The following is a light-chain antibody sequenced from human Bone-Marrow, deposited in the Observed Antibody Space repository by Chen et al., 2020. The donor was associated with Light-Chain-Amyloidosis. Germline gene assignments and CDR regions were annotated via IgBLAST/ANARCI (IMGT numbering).Light chain of an antibody. CDR3: QQYNNWPGT. CDR2: DAS. V-gene: IGKV3-15*01. Sequence: ETVMTPSPAPLSVSPGDRATLSCRASQTVITNLAWYQQKPGQAPRLLIVDASTRATGVPARFSGSGSGTEFTLTISSLQSDDLAVYFCQQYNNWPGTFGQGTKVEIK. CDR1: QTVITN. J-gene: IGKJ1*01.